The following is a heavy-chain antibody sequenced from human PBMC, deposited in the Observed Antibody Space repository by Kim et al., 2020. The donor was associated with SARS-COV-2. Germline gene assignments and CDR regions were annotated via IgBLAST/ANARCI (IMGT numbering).Heavy chain of an antibody. V-gene: IGHV5-10-1*01. CDR2: IDPTAYSG. D-gene: IGHD3-16*01. J-gene: IGHJ4*02. CDR1: GYIFTNYW. Sequence: GESLKISCKTSGYIFTNYWIAWVRQTPGKGLEWVGKIDPTAYSGDYSPSFRGHVTMSVDKSIGTAYLQWKSLRASDTAMYYCARLRFYSLGSDVNRPDYWGQGTLVTVSS. CDR3: ARLRFYSLGSDVNRPDY.